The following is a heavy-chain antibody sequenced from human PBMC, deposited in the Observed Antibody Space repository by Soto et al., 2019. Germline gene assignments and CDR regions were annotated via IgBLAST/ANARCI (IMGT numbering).Heavy chain of an antibody. V-gene: IGHV5-51*01. J-gene: IGHJ1*01. CDR3: ARQRYCGGDCYSAYFQH. CDR2: IYPGDSDT. Sequence: GESLKISCKGSGYSFTSYWIGWVRQMPGKGLEWMGIIYPGDSDTRYSPSFQGQVTISADKSISTAYLQWSSLKASDTAMYYCARQRYCGGDCYSAYFQHWGQGTLVTVSS. D-gene: IGHD2-21*01. CDR1: GYSFTSYW.